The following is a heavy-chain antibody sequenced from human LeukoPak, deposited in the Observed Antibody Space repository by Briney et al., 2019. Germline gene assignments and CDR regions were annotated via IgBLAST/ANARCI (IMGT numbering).Heavy chain of an antibody. V-gene: IGHV4-59*08. CDR2: IYYSGST. J-gene: IGHJ4*02. D-gene: IGHD4-23*01. CDR1: GGSISSYY. CDR3: ARGDYGGNPDY. Sequence: SETLSHTCTVSGGSISSYYWSWIRQPPGKGLEWIGYIYYSGSTNYNPSLKSRVTISVDTSKNQFSLKLSTVTAADTAVYYCARGDYGGNPDYWGQGTLVTVSS.